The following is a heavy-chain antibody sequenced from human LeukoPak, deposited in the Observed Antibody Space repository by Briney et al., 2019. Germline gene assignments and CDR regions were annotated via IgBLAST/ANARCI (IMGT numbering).Heavy chain of an antibody. J-gene: IGHJ4*02. CDR1: GFTFSNYG. D-gene: IGHD2-21*02. Sequence: GRSLRLSCAASGFTFSNYGMHWVRQAPGKGLEWVAVIWYDGSHKYYADSVKGRFTISRDNSKNTLYLQMNSLRAEDTAVYYCARDIVVVTSWYYHYWGQGTLVTVSS. CDR2: IWYDGSHK. CDR3: ARDIVVVTSWYYHY. V-gene: IGHV3-33*08.